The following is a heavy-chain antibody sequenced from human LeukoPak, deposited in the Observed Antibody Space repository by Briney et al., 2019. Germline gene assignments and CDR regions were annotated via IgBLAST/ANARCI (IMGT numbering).Heavy chain of an antibody. V-gene: IGHV3-23*01. CDR2: ISGSGGST. D-gene: IGHD3-3*01. CDR3: AKTNTYYDFWSGGYYYYYMDV. CDR1: GFTFSSYW. J-gene: IGHJ6*03. Sequence: PGGSLRLSCEAPGFTFSSYWMHWVRQAPGKGLEWVSVISGSGGSTYYADSVKGRFTISRDNSKNTLYLQMNSLRAEDTAVYYCAKTNTYYDFWSGGYYYYYMDVWGKGTTVTVSS.